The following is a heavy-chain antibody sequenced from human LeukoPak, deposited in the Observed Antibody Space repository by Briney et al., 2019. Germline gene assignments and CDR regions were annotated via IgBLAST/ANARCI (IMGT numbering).Heavy chain of an antibody. CDR2: IRDYGSSQ. D-gene: IGHD3-10*01. CDR1: GFTFSNFG. J-gene: IGHJ5*02. V-gene: IGHV3-30*02. Sequence: GGSLRLSCVASGFTFSNFGMHWVRQAPGKGLEWVAFIRDYGSSQYYADSVKGRFTISRDNAKNSLYLQMNSLRAEDTAVYYCARDKVVRGSAFGSGWFDPWGQGTLVIVSS. CDR3: ARDKVVRGSAFGSGWFDP.